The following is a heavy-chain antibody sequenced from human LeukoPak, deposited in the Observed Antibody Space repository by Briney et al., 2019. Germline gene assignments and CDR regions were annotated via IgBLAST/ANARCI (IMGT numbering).Heavy chain of an antibody. CDR3: TTELYYYGSGSYYNGYFDY. CDR2: IKSKTDGGTT. J-gene: IGHJ4*02. CDR1: GFTFSNAW. D-gene: IGHD3-10*01. V-gene: IGHV3-15*01. Sequence: SGGSLRLSCAASGFTFSNAWMSWVRQAPGKGLEWVGRIKSKTDGGTTDYAAPVKGRFTISRDDSKNTLYLQMNSLKTEDTAVYYCTTELYYYGSGSYYNGYFDYWGQGTLVTVSS.